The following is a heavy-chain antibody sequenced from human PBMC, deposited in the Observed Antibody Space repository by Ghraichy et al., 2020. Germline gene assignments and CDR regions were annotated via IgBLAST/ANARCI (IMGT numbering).Heavy chain of an antibody. J-gene: IGHJ3*02. Sequence: GGSLRLSCAASGFSFNSHGMNWVRQAPGKGPEWVSYISSTKNAIYYADSVKGRFTISRDNAQNSLYLQMDSLRGEDTAVYYCARGRTWDGFDIWGQGTMVTVSS. D-gene: IGHD1-14*01. CDR3: ARGRTWDGFDI. CDR2: ISSTKNAI. V-gene: IGHV3-48*01. CDR1: GFSFNSHG.